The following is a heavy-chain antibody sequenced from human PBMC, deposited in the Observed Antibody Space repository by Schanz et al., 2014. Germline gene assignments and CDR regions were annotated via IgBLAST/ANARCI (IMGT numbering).Heavy chain of an antibody. CDR3: AKTPREYCNYDNCPNWFDS. J-gene: IGHJ5*01. Sequence: EVQLLESGGGLVQPGGSLRLSCAASGFTFGDYAMTWVRQAPGKGLEWVSYIGNGGVTIYYADSVKGRFTISRDNSKNSLYLQMNSLRAEDTAVYYCAKTPREYCNYDNCPNWFDSWGQGTLVTASS. CDR2: IGNGGVTI. D-gene: IGHD2-15*01. V-gene: IGHV3-23*01. CDR1: GFTFGDYA.